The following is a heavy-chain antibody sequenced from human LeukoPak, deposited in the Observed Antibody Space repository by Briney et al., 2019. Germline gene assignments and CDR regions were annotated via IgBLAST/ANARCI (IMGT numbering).Heavy chain of an antibody. Sequence: SETLSLTCTVSGGSISSYYWSWIRQPAGKGLEWIGRIYTSGSTNYNPSLKSRVTMSVDTSKNQFSLKLSSVTAADTAEYYCARLYSSSWYFDYWGQGTLVTVSS. D-gene: IGHD6-13*01. CDR3: ARLYSSSWYFDY. CDR2: IYTSGST. J-gene: IGHJ4*02. V-gene: IGHV4-4*07. CDR1: GGSISSYY.